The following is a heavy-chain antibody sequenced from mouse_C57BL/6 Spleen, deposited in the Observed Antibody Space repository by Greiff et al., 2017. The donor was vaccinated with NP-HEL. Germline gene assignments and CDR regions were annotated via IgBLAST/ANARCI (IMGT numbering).Heavy chain of an antibody. J-gene: IGHJ2*01. Sequence: QVQLQQSGPELVKPGASVKISCKASGYAFSSSWMNWVKQRPGKGLEWIGRIYPGDGDTNYNGKFKGKATLTADKSSSTAYMQLSSLTSEDSAVYFCAIFYYSKEGDYFDYWGQGTTLTVSS. CDR2: IYPGDGDT. D-gene: IGHD2-5*01. CDR1: GYAFSSSW. V-gene: IGHV1-82*01. CDR3: AIFYYSKEGDYFDY.